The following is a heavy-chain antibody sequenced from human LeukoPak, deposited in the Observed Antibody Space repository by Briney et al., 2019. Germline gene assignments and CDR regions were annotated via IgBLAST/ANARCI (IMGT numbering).Heavy chain of an antibody. V-gene: IGHV3-30*02. CDR3: ARDFLLVGATTDY. CDR2: IRYDGSNK. D-gene: IGHD1-26*01. CDR1: GFTFSNYN. J-gene: IGHJ4*02. Sequence: GGSLRLSCAASGFTFSNYNMHWVRQAPCMGLEWVAFIRYDGSNKYYADSMKGRFTISRDNSKNTLYLQMNSLRAEDTAVYYCARDFLLVGATTDYWGQGTLVTVSS.